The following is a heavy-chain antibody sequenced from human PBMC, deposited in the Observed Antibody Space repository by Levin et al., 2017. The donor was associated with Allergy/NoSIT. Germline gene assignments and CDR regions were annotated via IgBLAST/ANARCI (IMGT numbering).Heavy chain of an antibody. CDR2: IYYSGST. V-gene: IGHV4-59*01. CDR1: GGSISSYY. D-gene: IGHD6-19*01. Sequence: ETLSLTCTVSGGSISSYYWSWIRQPPGKGLEWIGYIYYSGSTNYNPSLKSRVTISVDTSKNQFSLKLSSVTAADTAVYYCARVRQWLVPGWFDPWGQGTLVTVSS. CDR3: ARVRQWLVPGWFDP. J-gene: IGHJ5*02.